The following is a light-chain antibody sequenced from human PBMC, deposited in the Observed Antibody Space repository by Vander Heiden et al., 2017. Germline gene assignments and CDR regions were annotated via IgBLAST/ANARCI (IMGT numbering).Light chain of an antibody. V-gene: IGLV1-47*02. Sequence: QSVLTQPPSASGTPGQRVTISCSGSSSNIGSNYVYWYQQLPGTAPKLLIYSNNQRPSGVPARFSGSKSGTSASLAISGLRSEDEADYYCAAWDDSLSGRWVFGGGTKLTVL. CDR2: SNN. CDR3: AAWDDSLSGRWV. CDR1: SSNIGSNY. J-gene: IGLJ3*02.